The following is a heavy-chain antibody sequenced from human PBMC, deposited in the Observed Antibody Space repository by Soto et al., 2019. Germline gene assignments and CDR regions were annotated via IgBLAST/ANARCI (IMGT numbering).Heavy chain of an antibody. Sequence: GASVKVSWKVSGYTLTEISMHWVRQAPGKRLDWMGGFDPEDGETIYAQKFQGRVTMTEDTSTDTAYMELSSLRSEDTAVYYCATNVLRFLEWLLAQGAFDIWGQGTMVTVSS. D-gene: IGHD3-3*01. CDR3: ATNVLRFLEWLLAQGAFDI. V-gene: IGHV1-24*01. J-gene: IGHJ3*02. CDR2: FDPEDGET. CDR1: GYTLTEIS.